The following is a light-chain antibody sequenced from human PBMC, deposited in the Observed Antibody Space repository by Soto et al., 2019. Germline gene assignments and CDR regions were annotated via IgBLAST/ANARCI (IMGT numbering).Light chain of an antibody. CDR2: DVT. CDR1: NSDIGSYHS. V-gene: IGLV2-14*03. CDR3: SSYTRSSTYV. Sequence: QSALTQPASVSGSPGQSITISCTGTNSDIGSYHSVSWHQQHPGQAPKLIIYDVTNRASEIPDRFSASKSGNTASLTISGLQTGDEADYYCSSYTRSSTYVFGTGTKVTVL. J-gene: IGLJ1*01.